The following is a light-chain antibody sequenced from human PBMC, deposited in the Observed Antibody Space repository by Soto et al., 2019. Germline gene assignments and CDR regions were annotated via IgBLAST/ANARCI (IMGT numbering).Light chain of an antibody. CDR1: QNINTY. V-gene: IGKV1-39*01. J-gene: IGKJ4*01. CDR3: QQSSRMPP. Sequence: DIQLTQSPSSLSASVGDRVTITCRSSQNINTYLNWHQQRPGEPPKLLIYHASSLKSGVPSRFSGSASGTAFTLTISSLQPEDFGTYYCQQSSRMPPFGGGTKLDIK. CDR2: HAS.